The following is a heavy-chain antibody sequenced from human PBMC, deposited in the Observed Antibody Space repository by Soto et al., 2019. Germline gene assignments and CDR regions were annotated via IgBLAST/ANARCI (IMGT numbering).Heavy chain of an antibody. Sequence: QVTLKESGPVLVKPTETLTLTCTVSGFSLSNARMGVSWIRQPQGTALQWLEHNFSNDEKSYSTSLRSRLTISTYTSNRQAVRTIHNTDPVSTASYFCALRALLVFGEWSFDPWGQETQVTVSS. CDR1: GFSLSNARMG. V-gene: IGHV2-26*01. D-gene: IGHD3-10*01. J-gene: IGHJ5*02. CDR3: ALRALLVFGEWSFDP. CDR2: NFSNDEK.